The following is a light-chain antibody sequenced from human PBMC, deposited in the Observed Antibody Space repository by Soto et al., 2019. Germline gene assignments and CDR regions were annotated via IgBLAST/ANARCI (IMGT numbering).Light chain of an antibody. J-gene: IGLJ2*01. CDR2: LNSDGSH. CDR3: QTWGTVV. Sequence: LVLTQSPSASASLGASVKLTCTLSSGHSSYAIAWHQQQPEKGPRYLMKLNSDGSHSKGDGIPDRFSGSSSGAERYLTISSLQSEDEAEYYCQTWGTVVFGGGTKLTVL. CDR1: SGHSSYA. V-gene: IGLV4-69*01.